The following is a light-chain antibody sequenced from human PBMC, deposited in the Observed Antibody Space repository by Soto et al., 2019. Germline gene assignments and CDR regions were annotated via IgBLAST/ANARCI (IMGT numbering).Light chain of an antibody. Sequence: DIQLTQSPSFLSASVGDRVTITCRASQDISTYLAWYQQEPGKAPKLLIYAAYTLQSGVPSRFSGSGSGTEFTLTISSLQPEDFATYYCQQVNSYPYSFGQGTKLEIK. CDR2: AAY. J-gene: IGKJ2*01. CDR3: QQVNSYPYS. CDR1: QDISTY. V-gene: IGKV1-9*01.